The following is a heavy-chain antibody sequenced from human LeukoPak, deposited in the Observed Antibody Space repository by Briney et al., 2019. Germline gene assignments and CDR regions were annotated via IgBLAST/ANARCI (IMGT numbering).Heavy chain of an antibody. D-gene: IGHD5-18*01. J-gene: IGHJ5*02. Sequence: PGGSLRLSCAASGFPFRSYWMSWVRQAPGKGLEWVANINQGGTVTYYVDSVKGRFTMSRDNAENSLYLQMNSLRAEDTAMYYCARADRGYNYDSSWGRGTLVTAS. CDR1: GFPFRSYW. V-gene: IGHV3-7*04. CDR3: ARADRGYNYDSS. CDR2: INQGGTVT.